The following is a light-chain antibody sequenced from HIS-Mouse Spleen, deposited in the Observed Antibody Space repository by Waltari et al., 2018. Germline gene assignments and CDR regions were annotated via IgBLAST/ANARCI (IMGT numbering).Light chain of an antibody. Sequence: DIQMTQSPSTLSASVGDRVTITCRASQSISSWLAWYQQKPGKAPKLLIYKASSSESGVPSRFSGSGSGTEFTLTISSLQPDDFATYYCQQYNSYSITFGQGTRLEIK. V-gene: IGKV1-5*03. J-gene: IGKJ5*01. CDR3: QQYNSYSIT. CDR1: QSISSW. CDR2: KAS.